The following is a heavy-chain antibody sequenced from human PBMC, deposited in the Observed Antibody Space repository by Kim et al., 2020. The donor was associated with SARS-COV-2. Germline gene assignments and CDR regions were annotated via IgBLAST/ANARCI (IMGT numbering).Heavy chain of an antibody. Sequence: SETLSLTCAVYGGSFSGYYWSWIRQPPGKGLEWIGEINHSGSTNYNPSLKSRVTISVDTSKNQFSLKLSSVTAADTAVYYCARGWSGSYFGQRKNWFDPWGQGTLVTVSS. J-gene: IGHJ5*02. CDR1: GGSFSGYY. D-gene: IGHD1-26*01. CDR3: ARGWSGSYFGQRKNWFDP. CDR2: INHSGST. V-gene: IGHV4-34*01.